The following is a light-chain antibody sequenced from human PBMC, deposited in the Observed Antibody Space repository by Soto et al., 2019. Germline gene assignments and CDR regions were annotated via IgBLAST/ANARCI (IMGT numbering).Light chain of an antibody. Sequence: QPVLTQPPSVSGAPGQRVTISCTGSSSNIGAGYDVHWYQQLPGTAPKLLIYGTSNRPSGVPDRFSGSKSGTSVSLAITGLEAEDEADYYCHSYDSSLSGYVFGTGTKLTVL. CDR2: GTS. V-gene: IGLV1-40*01. J-gene: IGLJ1*01. CDR3: HSYDSSLSGYV. CDR1: SSNIGAGYD.